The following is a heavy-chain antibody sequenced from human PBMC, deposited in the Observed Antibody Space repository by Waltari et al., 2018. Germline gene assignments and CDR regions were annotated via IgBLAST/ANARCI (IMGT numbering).Heavy chain of an antibody. CDR3: ASSSFCSSTTCYLGY. CDR1: GYTFSRYG. D-gene: IGHD2-2*01. Sequence: QVRLVQSAAEVKKPGASVQVSCKASGYTFSRYGISWVRQAPGQGLEWMGWIGAYNGNTDYAQKFRGRVTLTTDRSTNTAYMELRSLRSDDTAFYYCASSSFCSSTTCYLGYWGQGTLVTVSS. V-gene: IGHV1-18*01. CDR2: IGAYNGNT. J-gene: IGHJ4*02.